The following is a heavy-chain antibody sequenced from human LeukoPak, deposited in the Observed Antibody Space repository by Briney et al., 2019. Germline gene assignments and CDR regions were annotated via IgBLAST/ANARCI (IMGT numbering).Heavy chain of an antibody. V-gene: IGHV1-24*01. CDR1: GYTLTELS. J-gene: IGHJ6*03. CDR2: FDPEDGET. CDR3: ARTTEGGYIGYFYYYYMDV. D-gene: IGHD1-1*01. Sequence: ASVKVSCKVSGYTLTELSMHWVRQAPGKGLEWMGGFDPEDGETIYAQKFQGRVTMTEDTSTDTAYMELSSLRSEDTAVYYCARTTEGGYIGYFYYYYMDVWGKGTTVTISS.